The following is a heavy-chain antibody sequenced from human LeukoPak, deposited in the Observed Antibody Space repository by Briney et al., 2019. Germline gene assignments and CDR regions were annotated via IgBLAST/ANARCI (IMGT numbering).Heavy chain of an antibody. J-gene: IGHJ4*02. CDR1: GFTLGGYD. V-gene: IGHV3-13*01. CDR3: VREARGYHYTYFDY. D-gene: IGHD5-18*01. CDR2: VSSGHHA. Sequence: GGSLRLSCTASGFTLGGYDMHWVRQTTREGLEWVAAVSSGHHAFYGGSVKGRFTVSREDGKNSLYLQMNSLRAGDTAVYYCVREARGYHYTYFDYWGQGSLVTVSS.